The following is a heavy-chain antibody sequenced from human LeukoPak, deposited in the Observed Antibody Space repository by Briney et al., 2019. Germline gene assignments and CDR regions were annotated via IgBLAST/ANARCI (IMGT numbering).Heavy chain of an antibody. D-gene: IGHD6-13*01. Sequence: GGSLRLSCAASGFTFSSYWMSWVRQAPGKGLLWVSRINSDGSSTSYADSVKGRFTISRDNAKNTLYLQMNSLRAEDTAVYYCAKAVAAAGTGGYLWGQGTLVTVSS. V-gene: IGHV3-74*01. CDR3: AKAVAAAGTGGYL. CDR1: GFTFSSYW. J-gene: IGHJ4*02. CDR2: INSDGSST.